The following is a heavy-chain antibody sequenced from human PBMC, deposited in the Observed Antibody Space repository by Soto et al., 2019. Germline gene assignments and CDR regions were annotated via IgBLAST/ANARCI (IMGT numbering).Heavy chain of an antibody. CDR3: ARGGRRNYDIMTGYADDVFDI. CDR1: GYTFTTYA. V-gene: IGHV1-3*01. D-gene: IGHD3-9*01. J-gene: IGHJ3*02. CDR2: INPGNGNT. Sequence: ASVKVSCKASGYTFTTYAMHWVRQAPGQRLEWMGWINPGNGNTKYSQKFQGRVTITWDTFASTAYMELGSLRSEDTAFYYCARGGRRNYDIMTGYADDVFDIWGQGTLVTVSS.